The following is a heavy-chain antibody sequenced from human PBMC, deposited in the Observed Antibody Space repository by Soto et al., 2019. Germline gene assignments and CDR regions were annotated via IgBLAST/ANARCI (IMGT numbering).Heavy chain of an antibody. CDR2: MYYSGST. CDR3: ARGPDYDLIWNYYYMDV. V-gene: IGHV4-59*08. CDR1: GGSISGHY. D-gene: IGHD3-16*01. Sequence: QVQLQESGPRLVKPSETLSLSCSVSGGSISGHYWSWVRQTTGKGLEWIGYMYYSGSTNYNPSLLSRVTISVDTSKNHFSLRLTSVTAADTAVYYCARGPDYDLIWNYYYMDVWGKGTTVTVSS. J-gene: IGHJ6*03.